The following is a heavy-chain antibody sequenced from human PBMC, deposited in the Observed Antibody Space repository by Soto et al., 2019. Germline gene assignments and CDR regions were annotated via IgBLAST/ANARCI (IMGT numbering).Heavy chain of an antibody. D-gene: IGHD1-26*01. CDR1: GDSIGRFY. J-gene: IGHJ6*02. CDR3: ARDLSGTGLDI. CDR2: IYSTGGT. Sequence: KTSETLSLTCNVSGDSIGRFYWSWIRQSAEKGLEWIGRIYSTGGTAYNPALKGRITISLDRSNNHASLEMNSVTAADTAVYFCARDLSGTGLDIWGRGTRVTVSS. V-gene: IGHV4-4*07.